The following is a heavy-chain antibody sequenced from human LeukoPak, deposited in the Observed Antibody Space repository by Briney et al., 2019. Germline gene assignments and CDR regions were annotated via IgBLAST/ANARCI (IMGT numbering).Heavy chain of an antibody. CDR3: ARAAAGTFDY. CDR2: INHSGRT. Sequence: SETLSLTCAVYGGSFSDYFWGWIRQPPGKGLEWIGEINHSGRTYYNPSLKSRVTISVDTSKNQFSLKLSSVTAADTAVYYCARAAAGTFDYWGQGTLVTVSS. CDR1: GGSFSDYF. J-gene: IGHJ4*02. V-gene: IGHV4-34*01. D-gene: IGHD6-13*01.